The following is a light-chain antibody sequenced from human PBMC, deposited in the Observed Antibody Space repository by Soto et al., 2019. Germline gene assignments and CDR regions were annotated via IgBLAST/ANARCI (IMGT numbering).Light chain of an antibody. CDR1: QSISSSY. CDR2: GAS. V-gene: IGKV3-20*01. J-gene: IGKJ1*01. Sequence: EIVLTQSPGTLSLSPGERATLSCRASQSISSSYLAWYQQKPGQAPRLLIHGASTRATGIPDRFSGSGSGTDFTLTISRLEPEDFAVYYCQQYGSSPWKFGQGTKVEIK. CDR3: QQYGSSPWK.